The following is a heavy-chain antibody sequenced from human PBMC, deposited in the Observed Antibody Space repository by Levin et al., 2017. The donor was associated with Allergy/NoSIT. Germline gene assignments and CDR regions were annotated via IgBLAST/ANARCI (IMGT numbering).Heavy chain of an antibody. CDR2: INAGNGDT. CDR1: GYTFTNYA. V-gene: IGHV1-3*01. D-gene: IGHD3-3*01. J-gene: IGHJ4*02. CDR3: ARDPRSGYHDY. Sequence: ASVKVSCKASGYTFTNYAIHWVRQAPGQTLEWMGWINAGNGDTKYSQYFQGRVTISRDTSAKTAYMELSSLRSEDTAVYYCARDPRSGYHDYWGQGTLVTVSS.